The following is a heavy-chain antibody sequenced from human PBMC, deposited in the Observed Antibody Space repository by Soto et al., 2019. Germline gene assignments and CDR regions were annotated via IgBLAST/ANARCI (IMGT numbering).Heavy chain of an antibody. CDR1: GGTFSSYT. Sequence: SVKVSCKASGGTFSSYTISWVRQAPGQGLEWMGRIIPILGIANYAQKFQGRVTITADKSTSTAYMELSSLRSEDTAVYYCARADPLYVFLPGFLSYFVPWGRGPLVPVPS. D-gene: IGHD3-9*01. V-gene: IGHV1-69*02. CDR3: ARADPLYVFLPGFLSYFVP. CDR2: IIPILGIA. J-gene: IGHJ2*01.